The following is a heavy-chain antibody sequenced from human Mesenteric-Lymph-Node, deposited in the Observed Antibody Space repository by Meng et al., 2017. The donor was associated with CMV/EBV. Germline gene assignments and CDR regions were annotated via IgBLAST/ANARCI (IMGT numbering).Heavy chain of an antibody. CDR1: GYTFTAYG. CDR2: ISNYNGDT. Sequence: ASVKVSCKASGYTFTAYGISWVRQAPGQGLEWMGWISNYNGDTNYAQKFQGRVTMTTVTSTSTAYMELRSLRSDDTAVYYCARRNYYDSSGYFGMDYWGQGTLVTVSS. CDR3: ARRNYYDSSGYFGMDY. V-gene: IGHV1-18*01. D-gene: IGHD3-22*01. J-gene: IGHJ4*02.